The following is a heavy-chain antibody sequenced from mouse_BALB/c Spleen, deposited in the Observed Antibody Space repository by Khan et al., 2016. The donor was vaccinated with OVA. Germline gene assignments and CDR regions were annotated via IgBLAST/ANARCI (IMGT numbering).Heavy chain of an antibody. CDR2: ISSGGDYT. V-gene: IGHV5-6*01. Sequence: EVELMESGGDLVKPGGSLKLSCAASGFTFSSYSMSWVRQTPDKRLEWVASISSGGDYTYYPDSVKGRFTISRDNAKNTLYLQMRDLKSEDTAMYYCAHHLTGSFAYWGQGTLVTVSA. CDR1: GFTFSSYS. CDR3: AHHLTGSFAY. D-gene: IGHD4-1*01. J-gene: IGHJ3*01.